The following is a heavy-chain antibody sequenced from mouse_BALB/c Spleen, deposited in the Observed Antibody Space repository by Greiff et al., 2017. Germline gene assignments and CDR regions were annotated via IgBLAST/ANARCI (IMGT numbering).Heavy chain of an antibody. Sequence: LQQPGAELVKPGASVKMSCKASGYTFTSYNMHWVKQTPGQGLEWIGAIYPGNGDTSYNQKFKGKATLTADKSSSTAYMQLSSLTSEDSAVYYCARRGKGDAMDYWGQGTSVTVSS. CDR3: ARRGKGDAMDY. CDR1: GYTFTSYN. D-gene: IGHD1-3*01. V-gene: IGHV1-12*01. J-gene: IGHJ4*01. CDR2: IYPGNGDT.